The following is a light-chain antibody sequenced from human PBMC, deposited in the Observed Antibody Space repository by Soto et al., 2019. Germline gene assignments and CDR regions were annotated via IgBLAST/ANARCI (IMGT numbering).Light chain of an antibody. CDR3: GTWDSSLSARV. J-gene: IGLJ2*01. Sequence: QSVLTQPPSVSAAPGQKVTISCSGSSTNIGNNYVSWYQQLPGTAPKLLIYDSNKRPSRIPDRFSGSKSGTSATLGITGLQTGYEADYYCGTWDSSLSARVFGGGTKLTAL. V-gene: IGLV1-51*01. CDR1: STNIGNNY. CDR2: DSN.